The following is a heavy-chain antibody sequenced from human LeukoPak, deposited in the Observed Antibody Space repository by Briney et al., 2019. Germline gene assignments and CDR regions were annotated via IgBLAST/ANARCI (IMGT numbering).Heavy chain of an antibody. CDR3: ARDHRGYYDSSGPHTEGY. V-gene: IGHV3-21*01. CDR1: GFTFDNYG. CDR2: ISSSSSYI. D-gene: IGHD3-22*01. J-gene: IGHJ4*02. Sequence: GGSLRLSCAASGFTFDNYGMSWVRLAPGKGLEWVSSISSSSSYIYYADSVKGRFTISRDNAKNSLYLQMNSLRAEDTAVYYCARDHRGYYDSSGPHTEGYWGQGTLVTVSS.